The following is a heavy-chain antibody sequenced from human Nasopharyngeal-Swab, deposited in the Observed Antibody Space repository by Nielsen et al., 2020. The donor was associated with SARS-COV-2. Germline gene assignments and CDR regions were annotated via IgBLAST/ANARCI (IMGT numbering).Heavy chain of an antibody. D-gene: IGHD2-15*01. CDR1: GFTFDDYT. Sequence: GGSLRLSCAASGFTFDDYTMHWVRQAPGKGLEWVSLISWDGGSTYYADSVKGRFTISRDNSKNPLYLQMNSLRTEDTALYYCAMIGGSVIDYWGQGTLVTVSS. V-gene: IGHV3-43*01. J-gene: IGHJ4*02. CDR2: ISWDGGST. CDR3: AMIGGSVIDY.